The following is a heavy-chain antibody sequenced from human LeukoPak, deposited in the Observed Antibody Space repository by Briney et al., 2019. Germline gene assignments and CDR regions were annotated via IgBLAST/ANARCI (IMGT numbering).Heavy chain of an antibody. CDR2: IPYDGSNK. CDR3: ARGSQHYDYVWGSYRYLDY. D-gene: IGHD3-16*02. V-gene: IGHV3-30*04. J-gene: IGHJ4*02. CDR1: GFTFSSYA. Sequence: GGSLRLSCAASGFTFSSYAMHWVRQAPGKGLEWVAVIPYDGSNKYYADSVKGRFTISRDNSKNTLYLQMNSLRAEDTAVYYCARGSQHYDYVWGSYRYLDYWGQGTLVTVSS.